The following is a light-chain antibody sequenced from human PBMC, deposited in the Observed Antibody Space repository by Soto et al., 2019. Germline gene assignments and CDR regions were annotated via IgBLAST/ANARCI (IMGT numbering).Light chain of an antibody. CDR2: GAS. V-gene: IGKV1-5*01. CDR1: QSVSAW. J-gene: IGKJ5*01. CDR3: HQRNT. Sequence: DIQMTHCRSTLSPSLLDQVSITCRASQSVSAWLAWYQQKPGRAPKVLIYGASTLQAGVPARFSGSRSGTDFTLTISSLEPEDFAVYFCHQRNTFGQGTRLEIK.